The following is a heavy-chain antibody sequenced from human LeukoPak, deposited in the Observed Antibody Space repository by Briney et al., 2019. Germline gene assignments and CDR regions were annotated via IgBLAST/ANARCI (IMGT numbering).Heavy chain of an antibody. V-gene: IGHV4-4*07. J-gene: IGHJ6*03. CDR3: ARVRGSRGYYYYYYMDV. Sequence: SETLSLTCTVSGGSISSYYWSWIRQPAGKGLEWIGRIYTSGSTNYNPSLKSRVTMSVDTSKNQFSLKLSSVTAADTAVYYCARVRGSRGYYYYYYMDVWGKGTTVTISS. CDR1: GGSISSYY. CDR2: IYTSGST. D-gene: IGHD3-10*01.